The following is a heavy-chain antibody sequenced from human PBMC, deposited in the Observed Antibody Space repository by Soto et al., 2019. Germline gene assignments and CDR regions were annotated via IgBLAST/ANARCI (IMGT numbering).Heavy chain of an antibody. CDR2: INHSGST. J-gene: IGHJ3*02. Sequence: SSETLSLTCAVYGGSFSGYYWSWIRQPPGKGLEWIGEINHSGSTNYNPSLKSRVTISVDTSKNQFSLKLSSVTAADTAVYYCARGGYYDILTGYYRRGRGIGAFDIWGQGTMVTVS. CDR3: ARGGYYDILTGYYRRGRGIGAFDI. D-gene: IGHD3-9*01. V-gene: IGHV4-34*01. CDR1: GGSFSGYY.